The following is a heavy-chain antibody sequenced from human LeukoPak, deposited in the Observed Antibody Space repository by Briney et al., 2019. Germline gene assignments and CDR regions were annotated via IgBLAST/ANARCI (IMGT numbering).Heavy chain of an antibody. CDR2: ISADGRGT. V-gene: IGHV3-23*01. Sequence: PGGSLRLSCAASGFTFSDYAMMWVRQAPGEGLEWVSAISADGRGTDYADSVKGRFTISRDNSKNTVYVQMNSLRGEDAALYYCARRPGGTPDYWGLGTLVTV. CDR3: ARRPGGTPDY. CDR1: GFTFSDYA. D-gene: IGHD1-14*01. J-gene: IGHJ4*02.